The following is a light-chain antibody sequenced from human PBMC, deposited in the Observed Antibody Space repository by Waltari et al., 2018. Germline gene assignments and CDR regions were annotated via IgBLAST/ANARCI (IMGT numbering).Light chain of an antibody. V-gene: IGKV3-11*01. CDR2: DAS. J-gene: IGKJ1*01. CDR3: QQRSNWPGT. Sequence: EIVLTQSPATLSLSPGERASLSCRASQSVRSYLAWYQHKPGQAPRLLIYDASNRATGIPARFSGSGSGTDFTLTISSLEPEDFAVYYCQQRSNWPGTFGQGTKVEIK. CDR1: QSVRSY.